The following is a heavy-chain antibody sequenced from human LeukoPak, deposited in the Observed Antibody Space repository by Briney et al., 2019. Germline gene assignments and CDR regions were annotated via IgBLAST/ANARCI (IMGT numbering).Heavy chain of an antibody. J-gene: IGHJ5*02. V-gene: IGHV5-51*01. CDR2: IYPGDSDT. CDR3: ARRAYCSSTSCYAGTNWFDP. CDR1: GYSFTSYW. Sequence: GESLKISCKGSGYSFTSYWIGWVRQMPGKGLEWMGIIYPGDSDTRYSPSFQGQVTISADKSISTAYLQWSSLKASDTAMYYCARRAYCSSTSCYAGTNWFDPWGQGTLVTVSS. D-gene: IGHD2-2*01.